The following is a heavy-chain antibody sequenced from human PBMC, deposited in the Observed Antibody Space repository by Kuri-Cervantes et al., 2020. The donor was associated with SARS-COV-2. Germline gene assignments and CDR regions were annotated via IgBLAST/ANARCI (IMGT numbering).Heavy chain of an antibody. CDR1: GFTFSAYT. J-gene: IGHJ3*02. V-gene: IGHV4-38-2*01. CDR2: IYHSGST. D-gene: IGHD7-27*01. Sequence: GSLRLSCVASGFTFSAYTLNWVRQAPGKGLEWIGSIYHSGSTYYNPSLKSRVTISVDTSKDQFSLKLSSVTAADTAVYYRARRLVNWGGAFDIWGQGTMVTVSS. CDR3: ARRLVNWGGAFDI.